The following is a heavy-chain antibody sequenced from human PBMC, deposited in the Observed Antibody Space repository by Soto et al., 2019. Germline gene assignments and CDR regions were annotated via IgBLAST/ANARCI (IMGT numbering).Heavy chain of an antibody. D-gene: IGHD2-15*01. Sequence: GASVKVSCKASGYTFTSYYMHWVRQAPGQGLEWMGIINPSGGSTSYAQKFQGRVTMTRDTSTSTVYMELSSLRSEDTAVYYCAREGWDIVVVVAASPAGGYYGIDVWSQRTTVTVSS. J-gene: IGHJ6*02. CDR3: AREGWDIVVVVAASPAGGYYGIDV. CDR2: INPSGGST. V-gene: IGHV1-46*01. CDR1: GYTFTSYY.